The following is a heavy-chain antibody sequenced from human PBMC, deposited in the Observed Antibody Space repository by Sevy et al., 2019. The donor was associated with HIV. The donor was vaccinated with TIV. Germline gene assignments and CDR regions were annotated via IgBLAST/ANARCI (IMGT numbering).Heavy chain of an antibody. CDR2: ISYDGSNK. CDR3: ARRGLWSSGPIDY. D-gene: IGHD6-19*01. CDR1: GFTFSSYA. V-gene: IGHV3-30-3*01. J-gene: IGHJ4*02. Sequence: GGSLRLSCAASGFTFSSYAMHWVRQAPGMGLEWVAVISYDGSNKYYADSVKGRFTISRDNPKNTLYLQMNSLRAEDTAVYYCARRGLWSSGPIDYWGQGTLVTVSS.